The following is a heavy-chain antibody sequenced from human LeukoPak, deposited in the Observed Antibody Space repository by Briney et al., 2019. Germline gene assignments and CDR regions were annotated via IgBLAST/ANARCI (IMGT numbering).Heavy chain of an antibody. CDR3: ARGRGSSGYYYGGHWYFDL. Sequence: SETLSLTCAVYGGSFSGYYWSWIRQPPGKGLEWIGEINHSGSTNYNPSLKSRVTISVDTSKNQFSLKLSSVTAADTAVYYCARGRGSSGYYYGGHWYFDLWGSGTLVTVSS. V-gene: IGHV4-34*01. CDR2: INHSGST. D-gene: IGHD3-22*01. J-gene: IGHJ2*01. CDR1: GGSFSGYY.